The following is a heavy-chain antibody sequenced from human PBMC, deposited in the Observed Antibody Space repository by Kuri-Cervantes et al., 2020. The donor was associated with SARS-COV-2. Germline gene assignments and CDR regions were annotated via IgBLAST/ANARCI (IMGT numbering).Heavy chain of an antibody. V-gene: IGHV3-15*01. D-gene: IGHD3-16*02. J-gene: IGHJ1*01. CDR1: GFTFSNAW. CDR3: ARDHYDYVWGSYPEGYFQH. Sequence: GGSLRLSCAASGFTFSNAWMSWVRQAPGKGLEWVGRIKSKTDGGTTDYAAPVKGRFTISRDDSKNTLYLQMNSLRAEDTAVYYCARDHYDYVWGSYPEGYFQHWGQGTLVTVSS. CDR2: IKSKTDGGTT.